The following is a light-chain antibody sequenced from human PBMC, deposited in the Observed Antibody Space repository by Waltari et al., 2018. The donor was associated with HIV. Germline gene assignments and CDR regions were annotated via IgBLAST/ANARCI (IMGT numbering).Light chain of an antibody. CDR2: EGS. CDR3: SSYTSSSTLV. V-gene: IGLV2-14*01. Sequence: QSALTQPASVSGSPGQSITISCTGTSSDVGGYNYVSWFQQHPGKAPQLMIYEGSNRPSGVSNRFSGSKSGNTASLTISGLQAEDEADYYCSSYTSSSTLVFGTGTKVTVL. J-gene: IGLJ1*01. CDR1: SSDVGGYNY.